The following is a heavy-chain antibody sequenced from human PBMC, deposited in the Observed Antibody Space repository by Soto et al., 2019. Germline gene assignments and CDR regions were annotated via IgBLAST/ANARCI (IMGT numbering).Heavy chain of an antibody. CDR3: ARDSELIGRSYWYFDL. Sequence: QVQIQESGPGMVKPSETLSLMCSVTGVSFSSYYWSWIRQPAGKGLEWIGRIYTSGSTNYNPSLKSRVTMSVHTSNNQVFLKLNSLTAADTAVYYCARDSELIGRSYWYFDLWGRGTLVTVSS. D-gene: IGHD1-26*01. CDR1: GVSFSSYY. J-gene: IGHJ2*01. CDR2: IYTSGST. V-gene: IGHV4-4*07.